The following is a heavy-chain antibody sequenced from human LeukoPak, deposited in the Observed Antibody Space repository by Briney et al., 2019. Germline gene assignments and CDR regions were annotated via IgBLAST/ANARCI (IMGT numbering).Heavy chain of an antibody. CDR1: GGSISSYY. J-gene: IGHJ4*02. V-gene: IGHV4-59*12. CDR3: ARDRSPYDSSGFDY. Sequence: SESLSLTCTVSGGSISSYYWSWIRQPPGKGLEWIGYIYYSGSTNYNPSLKSRVTISVDTSKNQFSLKLSSVTAADTAVYYCARDRSPYDSSGFDYWGQGTLVTVSS. D-gene: IGHD3-22*01. CDR2: IYYSGST.